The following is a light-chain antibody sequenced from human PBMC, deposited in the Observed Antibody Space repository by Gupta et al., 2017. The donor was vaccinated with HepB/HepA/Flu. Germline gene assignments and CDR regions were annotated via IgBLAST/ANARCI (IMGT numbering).Light chain of an antibody. J-gene: IGLJ2*01. CDR3: SSFTSSSTLAV. V-gene: IGLV2-14*03. CDR2: AVT. Sequence: QSALTQPASVSGSPGQSITISCTGTSSDVSWYQQQPGKAPKLMIYAVTLRPPRVSHRFSGSKSGDTASLTISELQTEDEAYYYCSSFTSSSTLAVFGGGTKVTVL. CDR1: SSDV.